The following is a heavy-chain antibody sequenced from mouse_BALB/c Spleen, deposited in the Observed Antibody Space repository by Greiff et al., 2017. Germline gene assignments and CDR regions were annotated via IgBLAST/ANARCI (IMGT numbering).Heavy chain of an antibody. Sequence: QVQLQQSGAELAKPGASVKMSCKASGYTFTSYWMHWVKQRPGQGLEWIGYINPSTGYTEYNQKFKDKATLTADKSSSTAYMQLSSLTSEDSAVYYCARPDYYGSVAWFAYWGQGTLVTVSA. CDR2: INPSTGYT. J-gene: IGHJ3*01. V-gene: IGHV1-7*01. CDR1: GYTFTSYW. D-gene: IGHD1-1*01. CDR3: ARPDYYGSVAWFAY.